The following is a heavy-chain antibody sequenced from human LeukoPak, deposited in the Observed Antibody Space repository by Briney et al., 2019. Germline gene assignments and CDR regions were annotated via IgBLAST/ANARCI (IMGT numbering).Heavy chain of an antibody. Sequence: GGSLRLSCAASGFTFTIFGLNWVRQAPGKGPEWVSYIDARSGITYYADSVQGRFTISRDNSKNTLYLQMNSLRAEDTAVYYCAKGDRCITIFCPPLNAFDIWGQGTMVTVSS. CDR2: IDARSGIT. CDR1: GFTFTIFG. V-gene: IGHV3-23*01. CDR3: AKGDRCITIFCPPLNAFDI. J-gene: IGHJ3*02. D-gene: IGHD3-9*01.